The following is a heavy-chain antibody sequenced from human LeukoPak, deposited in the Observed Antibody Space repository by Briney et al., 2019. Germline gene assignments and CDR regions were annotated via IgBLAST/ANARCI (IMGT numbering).Heavy chain of an antibody. CDR1: GFTFTTYW. V-gene: IGHV3-7*01. CDR2: IKQDGSEK. Sequence: GGSLRLSCAASGFTFTTYWMNWVRQAPGKGLEWVANIKQDGSEKYYADSVKGRFTISRDNANNSLYLQMNSLRAEDTAVYYCARDRTTYYYDSTYDYWGQGTLVTVSS. D-gene: IGHD3-22*01. CDR3: ARDRTTYYYDSTYDY. J-gene: IGHJ4*02.